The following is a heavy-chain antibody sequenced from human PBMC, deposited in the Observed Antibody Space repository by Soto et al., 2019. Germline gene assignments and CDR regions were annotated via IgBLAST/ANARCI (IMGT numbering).Heavy chain of an antibody. CDR2: IYWDDDK. CDR1: GFSLSTSGVG. V-gene: IGHV2-5*02. J-gene: IGHJ4*02. CDR3: AHRRAQLEPKGYYFDY. D-gene: IGHD1-1*01. Sequence: SGPTLVKPTQTLTLTCTFSGFSLSTSGVGVGWIRQPPGKALEWLALIYWDDDKRYSPSLKSRLTITKDTSKNQVVLTMTNMDPVDTATYYCAHRRAQLEPKGYYFDYWGQGTLVTVSS.